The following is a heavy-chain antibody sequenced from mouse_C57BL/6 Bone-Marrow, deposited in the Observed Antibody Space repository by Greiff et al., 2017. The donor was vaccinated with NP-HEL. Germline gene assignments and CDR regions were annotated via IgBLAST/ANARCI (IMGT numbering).Heavy chain of an antibody. CDR1: GFTFSDYG. D-gene: IGHD1-1*01. J-gene: IGHJ4*01. V-gene: IGHV5-15*01. Sequence: EVMLVESGGGLVQPGGSLKLSCAASGFTFSDYGMAWVRQAPRKGPEWVAFISNLAYSIYYADTVTGRFTLSRENAKNTLYLEMSSLRSEDTAMYYCARTTTVVAKGMDYWGQGTSVTVSS. CDR2: ISNLAYSI. CDR3: ARTTTVVAKGMDY.